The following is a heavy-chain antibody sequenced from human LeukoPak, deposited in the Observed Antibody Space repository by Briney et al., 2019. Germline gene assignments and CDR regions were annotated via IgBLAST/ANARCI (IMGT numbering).Heavy chain of an antibody. CDR1: GYTLTSNF. V-gene: IGHV1-46*01. CDR3: ARESSGLDY. D-gene: IGHD6-19*01. CDR2: INPTGGDT. Sequence: GASVKVSCKASGYTLTSNFMHWVRQAPGQGVEWMGIINPTGGDTSYAQRFQGRVTMTRDTSTSTVYMEVSNLRSEDTAVYYCARESSGLDYWGQGTLVTVSS. J-gene: IGHJ4*02.